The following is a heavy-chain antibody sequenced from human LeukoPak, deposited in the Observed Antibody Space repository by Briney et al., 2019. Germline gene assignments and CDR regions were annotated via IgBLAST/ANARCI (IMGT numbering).Heavy chain of an antibody. CDR1: GGTFSSYA. Sequence: SVQVSCQASGGTFSSYAISWVRRAPGQGLEWMGRIIPILGIANYAQKFQGRVTITADKSTSTAYMELSSLRSEDTAVYYCAREIVGATGSYYYGMDVWGQGTTVTVSS. D-gene: IGHD1-26*01. CDR3: AREIVGATGSYYYGMDV. V-gene: IGHV1-69*04. CDR2: IIPILGIA. J-gene: IGHJ6*02.